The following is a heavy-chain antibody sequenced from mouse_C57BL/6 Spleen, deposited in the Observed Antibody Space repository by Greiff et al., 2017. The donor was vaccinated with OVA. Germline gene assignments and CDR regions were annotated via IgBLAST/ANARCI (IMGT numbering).Heavy chain of an antibody. CDR3: ARPTIVTTSFFDY. J-gene: IGHJ2*01. CDR1: GYTFTDYY. V-gene: IGHV1-26*01. CDR2: INPNNGGT. Sequence: VQLKESGPELVKPGASVKISCKASGYTFTDYYMNWVKQSHGKSLEWIGDINPNNGGTSYNQKFKGKATLTVDKSSSTAYMELRSLTSEDSAVYYCARPTIVTTSFFDYWGQGTTLTVSS. D-gene: IGHD2-5*01.